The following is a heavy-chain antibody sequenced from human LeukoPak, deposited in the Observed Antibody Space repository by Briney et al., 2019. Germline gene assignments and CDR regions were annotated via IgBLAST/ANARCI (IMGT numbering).Heavy chain of an antibody. V-gene: IGHV4-61*02. D-gene: IGHD1-14*01. J-gene: IGHJ6*03. CDR1: GGSISSGSYY. CDR2: FYSGGSS. CDR3: ARGRYYYMDV. Sequence: PSQTLSLTCTVSGGSISSGSYYWGWIRQPAGKGLEWIGRFYSGGSSNYNPSLKSRVTISVDRSKNEFSLKVSSVTAADTAVYYCARGRYYYMDVWGKGTTVIVSS.